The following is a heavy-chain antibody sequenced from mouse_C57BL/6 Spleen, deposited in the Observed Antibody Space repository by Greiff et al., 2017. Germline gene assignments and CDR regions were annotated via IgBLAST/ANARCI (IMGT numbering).Heavy chain of an antibody. CDR1: GFTFSDYG. CDR3: ARGIYDGYFYYAMDY. D-gene: IGHD2-3*01. Sequence: EVKLVESGGGLVKPGGSLKLSCAASGFTFSDYGMHWVRQAPEKGLEWVAYISSGSSTIYYADTVKGRFTISRDNAKNTLFLQMTSLRSEDTAMYYCARGIYDGYFYYAMDYWGQGTSVTVSS. V-gene: IGHV5-17*01. J-gene: IGHJ4*01. CDR2: ISSGSSTI.